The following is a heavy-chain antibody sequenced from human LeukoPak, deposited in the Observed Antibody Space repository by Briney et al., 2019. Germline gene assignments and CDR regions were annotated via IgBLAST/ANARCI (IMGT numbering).Heavy chain of an antibody. V-gene: IGHV3-21*01. Sequence: GGSLTLSCAASGFTFSSYSMNWVRQAPGKGLEWVSSISSSSSYIYYADSVKGRFTISRDNAKNSLYLQMTSLRAEDTAVYYCARGPSILRFLEWLLPRIDYWGQGTLVTVSS. CDR1: GFTFSSYS. D-gene: IGHD3-3*01. J-gene: IGHJ4*02. CDR3: ARGPSILRFLEWLLPRIDY. CDR2: ISSSSSYI.